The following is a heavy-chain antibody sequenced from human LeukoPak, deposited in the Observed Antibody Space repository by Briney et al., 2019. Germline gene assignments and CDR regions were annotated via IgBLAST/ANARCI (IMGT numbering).Heavy chain of an antibody. CDR2: IKRKGDDGTT. J-gene: IGHJ5*01. Sequence: GGSLRLSCAASGFTFSNAWMSWVRQAPGKGLEWVGRIKRKGDDGTTDYAAPGKGRFTILRDDSKRTVYLQMNSLKAEDTAVYYCATDLLDSWGQGTLVTVSS. CDR1: GFTFSNAW. V-gene: IGHV3-15*01. CDR3: ATDLLDS.